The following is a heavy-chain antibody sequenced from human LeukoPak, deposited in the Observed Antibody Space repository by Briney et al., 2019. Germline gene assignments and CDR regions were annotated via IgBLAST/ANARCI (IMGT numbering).Heavy chain of an antibody. Sequence: GESLKISCKGSGYSFTSYWISWVRQMPGKGLEWMGRIDPSDSYTNYSPSFQGHVTISADKSISTAYLQWSSLKASDTAMYYCARGSPSSSWYAAFGIWGQGTMVTVSS. CDR3: ARGSPSSSWYAAFGI. J-gene: IGHJ3*02. V-gene: IGHV5-10-1*01. D-gene: IGHD6-13*01. CDR1: GYSFTSYW. CDR2: IDPSDSYT.